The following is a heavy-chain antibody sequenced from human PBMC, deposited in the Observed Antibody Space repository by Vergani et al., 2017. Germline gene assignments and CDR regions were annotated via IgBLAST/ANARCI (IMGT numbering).Heavy chain of an antibody. CDR2: IKNTGDST. J-gene: IGHJ4*02. Sequence: EVQVVETGGGLVQPGGSLRLSCAASGFTVSSNYMSWVRQAPGTGLEWVSSIKNTGDSTHYADSVKGRFTISRDNSKNTLYLQMNSLRVEDTAVYYCGRGSDNYNWGQGTLVTVSS. D-gene: IGHD5-24*01. CDR1: GFTVSSNY. V-gene: IGHV3-53*02. CDR3: GRGSDNYN.